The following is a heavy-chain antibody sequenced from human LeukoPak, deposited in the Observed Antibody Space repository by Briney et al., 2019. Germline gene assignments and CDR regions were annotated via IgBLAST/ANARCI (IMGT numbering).Heavy chain of an antibody. J-gene: IGHJ4*02. Sequence: ASVKVSCKVSGYTLTELSMHWVRQPPGKGLEWMGGFDPEDGETIYAQKFQGRVTMTEDTSTDTAYMELSSMRSEDTAVYYSATGYATAAIFRLGYWGQGTLVTVSS. CDR2: FDPEDGET. V-gene: IGHV1-24*01. CDR1: GYTLTELS. CDR3: ATGYATAAIFRLGY. D-gene: IGHD2-2*02.